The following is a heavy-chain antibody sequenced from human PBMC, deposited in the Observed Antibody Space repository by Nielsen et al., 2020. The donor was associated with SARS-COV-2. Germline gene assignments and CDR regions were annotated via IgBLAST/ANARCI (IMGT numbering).Heavy chain of an antibody. CDR2: IYSGGST. Sequence: GSLRLSCAASGFTFSSYSMNWVRQAPGKGLEWVSVIYSGGSTYYADSVKGRFTISRDNSKNTLYLQMNSLRAEDTAVYYCAREAGFDYWGQGTLVTVSS. V-gene: IGHV3-66*01. J-gene: IGHJ4*02. CDR3: AREAGFDY. CDR1: GFTFSSYS.